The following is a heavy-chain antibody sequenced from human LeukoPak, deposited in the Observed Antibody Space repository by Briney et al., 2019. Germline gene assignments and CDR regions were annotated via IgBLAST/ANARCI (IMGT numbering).Heavy chain of an antibody. CDR1: GFTFSSYA. CDR3: ARSGVLEWLLWSYYYYGMDV. CDR2: ISGSGGST. Sequence: GGSLRLSCAASGFTFSSYAMSRVRQAPGKGLEWVSAISGSGGSTYYADSVKGRFTISRDNAKNSLYLQMNSLRAEDTAVYYCARSGVLEWLLWSYYYYGMDVWGQGTTVTVSS. J-gene: IGHJ6*02. D-gene: IGHD3-3*01. V-gene: IGHV3-23*01.